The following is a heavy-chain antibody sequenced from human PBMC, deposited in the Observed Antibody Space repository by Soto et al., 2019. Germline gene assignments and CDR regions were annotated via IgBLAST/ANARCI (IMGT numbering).Heavy chain of an antibody. Sequence: SETLSLTCTVSGGSVSSGSYYWSWIRQPPGKGLEWIGYIYYSGSTNYNPSLKSRVTISVDTSKNQFSLKLSSVTAADTAVYYCASQPQRDAFDIWGQGTMVTVSS. CDR1: GGSVSSGSYY. V-gene: IGHV4-61*01. CDR3: ASQPQRDAFDI. CDR2: IYYSGST. J-gene: IGHJ3*02.